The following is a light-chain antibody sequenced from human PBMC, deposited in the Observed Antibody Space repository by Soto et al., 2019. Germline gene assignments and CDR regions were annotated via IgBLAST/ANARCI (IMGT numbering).Light chain of an antibody. J-gene: IGLJ1*01. Sequence: QSALTQPASVSGSPGQSITISCTGSSNDIGAYKYVSWYLQHPDKAPKLIIFEVNNRPSGVSNRFSGSKSGNTASLTISGLQAEDEADYYCSSYAGSSNVFGTGTKVTVL. CDR2: EVN. CDR3: SSYAGSSNV. V-gene: IGLV2-14*01. CDR1: SNDIGAYKY.